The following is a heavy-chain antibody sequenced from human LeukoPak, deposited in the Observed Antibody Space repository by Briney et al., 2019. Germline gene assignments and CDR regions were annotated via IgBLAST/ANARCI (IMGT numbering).Heavy chain of an antibody. J-gene: IGHJ3*02. D-gene: IGHD3-10*01. CDR3: AREIVWFGELLDAFDI. V-gene: IGHV3-21*01. Sequence: GGSLRLSXAASGFTFSSYSMNWVRQAPGKGLEWVSSISSSSSYIYYADSVKGRFTISRDNAKNSLYLQMNSLRAEDTAVYYCAREIVWFGELLDAFDIWGQGTMVTVSS. CDR2: ISSSSSYI. CDR1: GFTFSSYS.